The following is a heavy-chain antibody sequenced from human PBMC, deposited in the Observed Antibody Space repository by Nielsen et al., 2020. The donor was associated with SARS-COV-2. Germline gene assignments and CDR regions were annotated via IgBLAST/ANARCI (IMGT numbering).Heavy chain of an antibody. J-gene: IGHJ6*02. CDR1: GYTFTSYA. D-gene: IGHD3-3*01. CDR3: ARVEWYSNDGYYGMDV. Sequence: ASVKVSCKASGYTFTSYAMHWVRQAPGQRLEWMGWINAGNGNTKYSQKFQGRVTITSDTAASTAYMELRGLRSEDTAVYYCARVEWYSNDGYYGMDVWGQGTTVTVSS. CDR2: INAGNGNT. V-gene: IGHV1-3*01.